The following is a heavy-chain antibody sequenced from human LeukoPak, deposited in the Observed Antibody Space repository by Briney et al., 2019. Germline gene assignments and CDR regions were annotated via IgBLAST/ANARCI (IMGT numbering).Heavy chain of an antibody. CDR1: GGSISSNSYY. J-gene: IGHJ5*02. Sequence: SETLSLTCAVSGGSISSNSYYWGWIRQPPGKGLEWIGSIYYSGNTYYNPSLKSRVTISVDTSKNQFSLKLSSVTAADTAVYYCARVSSHSSSWYGFWFDPWGQGTLVTVSS. CDR3: ARVSSHSSSWYGFWFDP. V-gene: IGHV4-39*07. CDR2: IYYSGNT. D-gene: IGHD6-13*01.